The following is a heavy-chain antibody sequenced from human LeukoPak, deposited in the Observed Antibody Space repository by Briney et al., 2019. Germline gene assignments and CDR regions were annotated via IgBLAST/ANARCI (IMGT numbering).Heavy chain of an antibody. Sequence: GGSLRLSCAASGFIVSSNYMSWGRQAPGRGLEWVSVIYSGINTYYADSVKGRFTISRDNSKNTLYLQMNSLRAEDTAVYYCARAQYNSSWYTPFDSWGQGTLVTVSS. CDR1: GFIVSSNY. CDR2: IYSGINT. D-gene: IGHD6-13*01. CDR3: ARAQYNSSWYTPFDS. V-gene: IGHV3-53*01. J-gene: IGHJ4*02.